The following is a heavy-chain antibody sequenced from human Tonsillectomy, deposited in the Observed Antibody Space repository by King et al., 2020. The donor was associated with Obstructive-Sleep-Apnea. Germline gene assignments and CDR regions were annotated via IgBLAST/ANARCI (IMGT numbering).Heavy chain of an antibody. J-gene: IGHJ4*02. Sequence: QLVQSGGGLVQPGGSLRLSCAASGFTFSSYWMSWVRQAPWKGLEWVANIKQDGSEKYYVDFVKGRFTISRDNAKNSLYLQMNSLRAEDTAVYYCARGIREAAASLGYWGQGTLVTVSS. CDR2: IKQDGSEK. CDR1: GFTFSSYW. CDR3: ARGIREAAASLGY. D-gene: IGHD6-13*01. V-gene: IGHV3-7*03.